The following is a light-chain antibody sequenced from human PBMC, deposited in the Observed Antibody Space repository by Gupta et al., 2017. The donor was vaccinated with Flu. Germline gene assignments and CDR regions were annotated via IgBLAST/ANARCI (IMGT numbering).Light chain of an antibody. J-gene: IGLJ2*01. CDR3: AIGDSSLNSLV. Sequence: QSVLTQPPSVSAAPGQKVTISCSGGPSNIGRNYASWYQHLPGTAPRLLIYGNNKRPSGVPGRFSGSKSDTSATLVITGLQTGDEADYYCAIGDSSLNSLVFGGGTKVTVL. CDR2: GNN. CDR1: PSNIGRNY. V-gene: IGLV1-51*01.